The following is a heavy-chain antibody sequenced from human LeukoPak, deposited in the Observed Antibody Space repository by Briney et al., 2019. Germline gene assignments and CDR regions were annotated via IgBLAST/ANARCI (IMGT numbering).Heavy chain of an antibody. CDR2: IYTSGST. Sequence: SETLSLTCTVSGGSISSYYWSWIRQPPGKGLEWIGYIYTSGSTNYNPSLKSRVIISVDTSKNQFSLKLSSVTAADTAVYYCAITGDYSSSSGFDYWGQGTLVTVSS. CDR1: GGSISSYY. J-gene: IGHJ4*02. CDR3: AITGDYSSSSGFDY. D-gene: IGHD6-6*01. V-gene: IGHV4-4*09.